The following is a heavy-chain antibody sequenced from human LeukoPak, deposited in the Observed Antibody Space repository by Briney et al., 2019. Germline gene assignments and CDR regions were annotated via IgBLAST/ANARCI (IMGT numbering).Heavy chain of an antibody. CDR2: INPSGGST. CDR1: GYTFTIYY. CDR3: ARVLSGSYVNSAFDI. J-gene: IGHJ3*02. Sequence: ASVTVSCTSSGYTFTIYYMHWVRQAPGQGLEWMGIINPSGGSTSYAQKFQGRVTMTRDTSTSTVYMELSSLRSEDTAVYYCARVLSGSYVNSAFDIWGQGTMVTVSS. V-gene: IGHV1-46*01. D-gene: IGHD1-26*01.